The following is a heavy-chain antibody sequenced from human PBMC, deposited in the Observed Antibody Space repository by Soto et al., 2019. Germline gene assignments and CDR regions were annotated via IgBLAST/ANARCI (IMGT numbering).Heavy chain of an antibody. D-gene: IGHD3-9*01. CDR1: GGSISSGDYY. CDR3: ARDLLRYFDWSFYGMDA. CDR2: IYYSGST. Sequence: PSETLSLTCTVSGGSISSGDYYWSWIRQPPGKGLEWIGYIYYSGSTYYNPSLKSRVTISVDTSKNQFSLKLSSVTAADTAVYNCARDLLRYFDWSFYGMDAWGQGTTVTVSS. J-gene: IGHJ6*02. V-gene: IGHV4-30-4*01.